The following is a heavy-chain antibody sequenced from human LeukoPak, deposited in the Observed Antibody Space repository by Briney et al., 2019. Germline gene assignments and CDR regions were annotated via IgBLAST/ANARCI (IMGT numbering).Heavy chain of an antibody. CDR1: GYSISSGYY. D-gene: IGHD5-18*01. CDR3: ARHGYLDTAMVALDY. Sequence: SETLSLTCAVSGYSISSGYYWGWIRQPPGKGLEWIGSIYHSGSTYYNPSLKSRGTISVDTSKNQFSLKLSSVTAADTAVYYCARHGYLDTAMVALDYWGQGTLVTVSS. CDR2: IYHSGST. J-gene: IGHJ4*02. V-gene: IGHV4-38-2*01.